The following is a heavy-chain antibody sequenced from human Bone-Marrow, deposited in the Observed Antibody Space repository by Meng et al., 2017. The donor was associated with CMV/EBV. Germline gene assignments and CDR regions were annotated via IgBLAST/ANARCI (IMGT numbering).Heavy chain of an antibody. J-gene: IGHJ4*02. Sequence: ASVKVSCKASGYTFTGYYMHWVRQAPGQGLEWMGWINTYNANTNYAQKFQGRVTMTTDTSTTTAYMELRSLRSDDTAVYYCARDVNYYDSSGPSVDFDYWGQGTLVTVSS. CDR2: INTYNANT. D-gene: IGHD3-22*01. CDR1: GYTFTGYY. CDR3: ARDVNYYDSSGPSVDFDY. V-gene: IGHV1-18*04.